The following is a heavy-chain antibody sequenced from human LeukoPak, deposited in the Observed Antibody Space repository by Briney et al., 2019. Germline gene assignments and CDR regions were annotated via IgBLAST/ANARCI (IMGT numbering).Heavy chain of an antibody. J-gene: IGHJ4*02. CDR1: GYTFTSYG. V-gene: IGHV1-18*01. CDR3: ARVRDYLFDY. CDR2: IRPSIGDT. Sequence: VASVKVSCKASGYTFTSYGISWGRQAPGQGLGWMGWIRPSIGDTDYALKFQGRVTLTTDTSTSTAYMELRSLRSDDTAVYYCARVRDYLFDYWGQGTLVTVSS. D-gene: IGHD2/OR15-2a*01.